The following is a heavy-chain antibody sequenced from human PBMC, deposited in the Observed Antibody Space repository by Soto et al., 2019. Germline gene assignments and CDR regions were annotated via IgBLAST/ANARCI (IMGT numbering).Heavy chain of an antibody. J-gene: IGHJ6*03. D-gene: IGHD2-2*01. V-gene: IGHV5-51*01. CDR1: GYSFTSYW. CDR2: IYPGDSDT. Sequence: GESLKISCKGSGYSFTSYWIGWVRQMPGKGLEWMGIIYPGDSDTRYSPSFQGQVTISADKSISTAYLQWSSLRASDTAMYYCARLVVVPAAMHYYYYYMDVWGKGTTVTVS. CDR3: ARLVVVPAAMHYYYYYMDV.